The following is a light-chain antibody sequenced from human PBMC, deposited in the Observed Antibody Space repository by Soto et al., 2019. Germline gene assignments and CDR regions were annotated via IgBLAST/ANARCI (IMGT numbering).Light chain of an antibody. J-gene: IGKJ2*01. CDR3: QQYNKWPLYN. CDR2: GAS. CDR1: QSVGSN. V-gene: IGKV3-15*01. Sequence: EIVMTQSPATLSVSPGERATLSCRASQSVGSNLAWYQQKPGQAPRLLIYGASTRATGIPARFSGSGSGTEFTLTISSLQSEDFAVYYCQQYNKWPLYNFGQWTNLEIK.